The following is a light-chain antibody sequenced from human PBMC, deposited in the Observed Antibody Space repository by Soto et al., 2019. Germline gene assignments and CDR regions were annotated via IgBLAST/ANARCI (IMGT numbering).Light chain of an antibody. V-gene: IGLV1-51*01. CDR1: SSNIGNNF. Sequence: QSVLTQPPSVSAAPGQKVTISCSGSSSNIGNNFVSWYQQLPGTPPKSLIYEDHKRLSGIPDRFSGSKSGTSASLGITGLQTGDEADYYCGTWDSSLSAVVFGGGTKVTVL. CDR2: EDH. J-gene: IGLJ2*01. CDR3: GTWDSSLSAVV.